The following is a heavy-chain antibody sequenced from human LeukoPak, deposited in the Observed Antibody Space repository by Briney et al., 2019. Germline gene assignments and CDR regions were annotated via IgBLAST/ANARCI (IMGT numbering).Heavy chain of an antibody. J-gene: IGHJ1*01. CDR2: ISYDGSNK. D-gene: IGHD6-6*01. V-gene: IGHV3-30*03. CDR1: GFTFSSYG. CDR3: ARDFTTSSTAYLHH. Sequence: GGSLRLSCAASGFTFSSYGMHWVRQAPGKGLEWVAVISYDGSNKYYADSVKGRFTISRDNAKNSLFLQMNSLRAEDTAVYYCARDFTTSSTAYLHHWGQGTLVTVSS.